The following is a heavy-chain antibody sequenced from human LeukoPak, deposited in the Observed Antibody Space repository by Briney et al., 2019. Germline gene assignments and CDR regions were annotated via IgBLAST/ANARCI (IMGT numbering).Heavy chain of an antibody. CDR1: GYSFTSYW. CDR3: ARTRIWDAFDI. Sequence: GESLKISCKTSGYSFTSYWIGWVRQMPGKGLEWMGVIYPGDSDTRYSPSFQGQVTISADKSISTAYLQWSSLKASDTAMYYCARTRIWDAFDIWGQGTMVTVSS. V-gene: IGHV5-51*01. CDR2: IYPGDSDT. J-gene: IGHJ3*02.